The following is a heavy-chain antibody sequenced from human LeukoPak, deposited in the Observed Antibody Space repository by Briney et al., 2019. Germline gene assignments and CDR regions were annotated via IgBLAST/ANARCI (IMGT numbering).Heavy chain of an antibody. D-gene: IGHD6-13*01. J-gene: IGHJ5*02. CDR1: GGSISSSSYY. V-gene: IGHV4-39*01. CDR3: ASQSSSWYLNWFDP. Sequence: PSETLSLTCTVSGGSISSSSYYWGWIRQPPGKGLEWIGSIYYSGSTYYNPSLKSRVTISVDTSKNQFSLKLSSVTAADTAVYYCASQSSSWYLNWFDPWGQGTLVTVSS. CDR2: IYYSGST.